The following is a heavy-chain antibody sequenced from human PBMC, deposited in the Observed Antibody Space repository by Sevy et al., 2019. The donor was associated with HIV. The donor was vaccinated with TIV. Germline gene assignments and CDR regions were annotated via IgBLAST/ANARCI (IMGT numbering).Heavy chain of an antibody. CDR2: ISGLSNYI. CDR3: ARGPPDGSYDYFDY. Sequence: GGSRRLSCAASGFTFSSYNMNWVRQAPGKGLEWVSSISGLSNYIYYADSMKGRFTISRDNAKNSLNLQMNSLRAEDTAVYYCARGPPDGSYDYFDYWGQGTLVTVSS. V-gene: IGHV3-21*01. CDR1: GFTFSSYN. D-gene: IGHD3-10*01. J-gene: IGHJ4*02.